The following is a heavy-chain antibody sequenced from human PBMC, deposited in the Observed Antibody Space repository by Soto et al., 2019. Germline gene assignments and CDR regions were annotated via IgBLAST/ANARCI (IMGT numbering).Heavy chain of an antibody. J-gene: IGHJ4*02. CDR2: IRSFDYRT. V-gene: IGHV3-23*01. Sequence: PGWSLRLSCTASGFAFSQYGMSWVRQAPGKGLEWVSSIRSFDYRTNYADCVKGRFTISRDNSKSTLSLQMNSLRAEDTAVYYCAKDVESGWYEAFDYWGPGTLVTVSS. CDR1: GFAFSQYG. CDR3: AKDVESGWYEAFDY. D-gene: IGHD6-19*01.